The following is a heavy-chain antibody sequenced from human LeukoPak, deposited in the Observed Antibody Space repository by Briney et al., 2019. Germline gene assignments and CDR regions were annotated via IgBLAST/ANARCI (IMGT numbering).Heavy chain of an antibody. V-gene: IGHV4-4*07. CDR1: GGSISSYY. CDR3: AREVQYYYDSSGSDFDY. Sequence: SETLSLTCTVSGGSISSYYWSWIRQPAGKGLEWIGRIYTSGSTNYNPSLKSRVTMSVDTSKSQFSLKLSSVTAADTAVYYCAREVQYYYDSSGSDFDYWGQGTLVTVSS. CDR2: IYTSGST. J-gene: IGHJ4*02. D-gene: IGHD3-22*01.